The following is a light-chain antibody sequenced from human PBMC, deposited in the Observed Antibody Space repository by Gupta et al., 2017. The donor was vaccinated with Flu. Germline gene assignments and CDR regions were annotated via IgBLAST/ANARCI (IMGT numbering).Light chain of an antibody. CDR1: TSNIGGNF. Sequence: QSVLTQQPSASGTPGQRVPFSGSGSTSNIGGNFVNWYQQLPGTAPKLLIYNNDQRPSGVPDRFSGSKSGTSASLAISGLQSEDEADYYCAAWDDSLNGWVFGGGTKLTVL. CDR3: AAWDDSLNGWV. CDR2: NND. V-gene: IGLV1-44*01. J-gene: IGLJ3*02.